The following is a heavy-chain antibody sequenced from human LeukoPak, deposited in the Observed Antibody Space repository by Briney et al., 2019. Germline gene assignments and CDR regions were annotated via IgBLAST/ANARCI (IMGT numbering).Heavy chain of an antibody. CDR2: IYHSGST. CDR1: GGSISSGDYY. CDR3: ARGLRGIMIRGAITDLNWFDA. V-gene: IGHV4-30-4*01. J-gene: IGHJ5*02. Sequence: SETLSLTCTVSGGSISSGDYYWTWIRQPPGKGLEWIGYIYHSGSTHYNSSLKSRLTISVDTSKNQFSLKLSSVTAADTAVYYCARGLRGIMIRGAITDLNWFDAWGQRTLVIVSS. D-gene: IGHD3-10*01.